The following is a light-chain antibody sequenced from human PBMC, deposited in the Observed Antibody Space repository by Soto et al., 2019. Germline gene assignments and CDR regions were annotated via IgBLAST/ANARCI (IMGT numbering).Light chain of an antibody. CDR2: GAS. CDR3: QHYNNSPRT. CDR1: QSVSSN. Sequence: EIVMTQSPATLSVSPGERATLSCRASQSVSSNLAWYQQKPGQAPRLLIYGASTRATGIPARFSGSGSGPDFTLTISSLRSVDFAVYYFQHYNNSPRTFGQGTKVEIK. J-gene: IGKJ1*01. V-gene: IGKV3-15*01.